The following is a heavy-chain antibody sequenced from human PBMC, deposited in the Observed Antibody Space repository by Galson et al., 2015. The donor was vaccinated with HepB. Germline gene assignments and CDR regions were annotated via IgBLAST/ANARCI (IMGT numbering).Heavy chain of an antibody. CDR2: MSSSTNYI. Sequence: SLRLSCAASGSILSSYSMNWVRQAPGKGLEWVSSMSSSTNYIYYADSVKGRFTVSIDNAKNSLFLQMHSLRAEDTAVYYCATNTPAAVMRASGMDVWGQGTAVTVSS. V-gene: IGHV3-21*01. CDR3: ATNTPAAVMRASGMDV. CDR1: GSILSSYS. D-gene: IGHD2-2*01. J-gene: IGHJ6*02.